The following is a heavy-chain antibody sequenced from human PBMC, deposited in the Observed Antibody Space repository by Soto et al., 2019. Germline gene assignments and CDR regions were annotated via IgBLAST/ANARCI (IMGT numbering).Heavy chain of an antibody. D-gene: IGHD6-6*01. V-gene: IGHV3-48*03. CDR3: ARDSRGGAARRPTFYY. CDR2: IGRSGETI. J-gene: IGHJ4*02. CDR1: GFTFSSFE. Sequence: GGSLRLSCVGSGFTFSSFEMNWVRQTPGKGLEWLSYIGRSGETIYYADSVKGRFTISRDNAKSLLFLQMTGLRDEDTGIYYCARDSRGGAARRPTFYYWGRGTLVTVSS.